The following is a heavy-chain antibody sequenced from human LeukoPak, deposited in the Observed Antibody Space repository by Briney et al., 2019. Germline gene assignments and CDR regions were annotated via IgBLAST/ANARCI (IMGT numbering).Heavy chain of an antibody. CDR1: GGSISSGGYY. J-gene: IGHJ6*03. CDR3: AREPWGYYYYYMDV. V-gene: IGHV4-31*03. D-gene: IGHD3-16*01. CDR2: IYYSGST. Sequence: PSETLSLTCTVSGGSISSGGYYWSWIRQHPGKGLKWIGYIYYSGSTYYNPSLKSRVTISIDTSKNQISLKLSSVTAADTAVYYCAREPWGYYYYYMDVWGKGTTVTVSS.